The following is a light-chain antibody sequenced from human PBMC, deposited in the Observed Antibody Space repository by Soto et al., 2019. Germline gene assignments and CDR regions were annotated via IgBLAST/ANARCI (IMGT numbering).Light chain of an antibody. J-gene: IGKJ4*01. CDR2: DAS. CDR3: QQRSDWPPLT. CDR1: QSVSSY. Sequence: EIVLTQSPATLSLSPGERATLSCRASQSVSSYLAWYQQKPGQAPRLLIYDASNRATGIPARFSGSGSGTDLTLTIGSLEPEDVAVYYCQQRSDWPPLTFGGGTKVEIK. V-gene: IGKV3-11*01.